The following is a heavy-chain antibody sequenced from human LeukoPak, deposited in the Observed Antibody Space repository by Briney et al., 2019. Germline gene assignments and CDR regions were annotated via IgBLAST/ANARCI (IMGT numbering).Heavy chain of an antibody. V-gene: IGHV3-11*01. CDR3: ARALSGTYLDF. J-gene: IGHJ4*02. D-gene: IGHD3-10*01. Sequence: PGGSLRLSCAAPGFTLSDYYMTWIRQAPGRGLEWVSYIRSSGADIFYADSVKGRFSISRDIAKNSLYLQMDSLRAEDTAVYYCARALSGTYLDFWGQGTLVTVSS. CDR2: IRSSGADI. CDR1: GFTLSDYY.